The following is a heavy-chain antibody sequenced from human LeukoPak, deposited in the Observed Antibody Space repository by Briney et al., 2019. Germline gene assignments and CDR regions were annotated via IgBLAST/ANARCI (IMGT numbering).Heavy chain of an antibody. V-gene: IGHV4-4*07. D-gene: IGHD6-6*01. J-gene: IGHJ5*02. CDR2: IYTSGST. CDR1: GGSISSYY. Sequence: PSETLSLTCTVSGGSISSYYWSWIRQPAGKGLEWIGRIYTSGSTNYNPSLKSRVTISVDTSKNQFSLKLSSVTAADTAVYYCARDSGRQFAATPNWFDPWGQGTLVTVSS. CDR3: ARDSGRQFAATPNWFDP.